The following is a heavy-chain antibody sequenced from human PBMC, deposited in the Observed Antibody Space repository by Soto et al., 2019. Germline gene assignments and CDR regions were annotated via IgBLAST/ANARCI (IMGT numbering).Heavy chain of an antibody. V-gene: IGHV5-51*01. D-gene: IGHD6-13*01. CDR3: ARHFRSNWYYFDY. J-gene: IGHJ4*02. CDR1: GYSFTNHW. Sequence: GESLKISCKGSGYSFTNHWIGWVRQMPGKGLEWMGIIYPGDSDTRYSPSFEGQVTFSVDKSTNTAYLQWSSLKASDTAMYYCARHFRSNWYYFDYWGQGTLVTVSS. CDR2: IYPGDSDT.